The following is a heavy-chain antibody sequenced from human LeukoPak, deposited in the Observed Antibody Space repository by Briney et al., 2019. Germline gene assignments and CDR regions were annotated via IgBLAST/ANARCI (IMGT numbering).Heavy chain of an antibody. CDR3: ATGVMDYYDSSGYDAFDI. V-gene: IGHV1-24*01. Sequence: ASVKVSCKVSGYTLTELSMHWVRQAPGKGLEWMGGFDPEDGETIYAQKFQGRVTMTEDTSTDTAYMERSSLRSEETAVYYCATGVMDYYDSSGYDAFDIWGQGTMVTVSS. CDR2: FDPEDGET. D-gene: IGHD3-22*01. J-gene: IGHJ3*02. CDR1: GYTLTELS.